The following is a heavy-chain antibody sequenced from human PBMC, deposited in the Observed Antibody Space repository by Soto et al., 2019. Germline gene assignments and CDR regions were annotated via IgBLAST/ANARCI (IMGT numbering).Heavy chain of an antibody. CDR1: GYTFTSYG. J-gene: IGHJ6*03. D-gene: IGHD3-3*01. CDR3: ATYRSFGVVSTTPTYYYYYMDV. V-gene: IGHV1-18*01. Sequence: GASVKVSCKASGYTFTSYGISWVRQAPGQGLEWMGWISAYNGNTNYAQKLQGRVTMTTDTSTSTAYMELRSLRSDDTAVYYCATYRSFGVVSTTPTYYYYYMDVWGNGTTVTVSS. CDR2: ISAYNGNT.